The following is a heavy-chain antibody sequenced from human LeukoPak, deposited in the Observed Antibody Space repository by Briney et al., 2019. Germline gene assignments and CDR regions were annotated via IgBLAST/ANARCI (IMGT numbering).Heavy chain of an antibody. CDR1: GFTFSSYS. CDR3: ARDRVVVPAAINAVDY. J-gene: IGHJ4*02. V-gene: IGHV3-21*01. D-gene: IGHD2-2*01. Sequence: PGGSLRLSCAASGFTFSSYSMNWVRQAPGKGLEWGSSISSSSSYIYYADSVKGRFTISRDNAKNSLYLQMNSLRAEDTAVYYCARDRVVVPAAINAVDYWGQGTLVTVSS. CDR2: ISSSSSYI.